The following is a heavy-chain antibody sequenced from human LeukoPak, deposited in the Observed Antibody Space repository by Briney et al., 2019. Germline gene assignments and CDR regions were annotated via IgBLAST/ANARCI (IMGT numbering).Heavy chain of an antibody. CDR2: IRSKANSYAT. CDR1: GFTFSSYA. CDR3: TALVGATMPDC. D-gene: IGHD1-26*01. Sequence: GGYLRLSCAASGFTFSSYAMHWVRQASGKGLEWVGRIRSKANSYATAYAASVKGRFTISRDDSKNTAYLQMNSLKTEDTAVYYCTALVGATMPDCWGQGTLVTVSS. J-gene: IGHJ4*02. V-gene: IGHV3-73*01.